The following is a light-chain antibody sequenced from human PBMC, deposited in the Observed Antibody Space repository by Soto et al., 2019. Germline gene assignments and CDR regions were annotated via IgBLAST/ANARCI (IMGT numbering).Light chain of an antibody. CDR2: DVS. V-gene: IGLV2-14*01. CDR1: SSDVGGYNY. Sequence: QSALTQPASVSGSPGQSITISCTGTSSDVGGYNYVSWYQQHPGKAPKLMNYDVSNRPSGVSNRFSGSKSGNTASLTISGLQAEDEADYYCSSYTSSSTPLVVFGGGTKLTVL. J-gene: IGLJ2*01. CDR3: SSYTSSSTPLVV.